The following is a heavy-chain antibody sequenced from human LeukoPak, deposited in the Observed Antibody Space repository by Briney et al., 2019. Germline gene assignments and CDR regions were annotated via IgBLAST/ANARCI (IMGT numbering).Heavy chain of an antibody. J-gene: IGHJ4*02. Sequence: GGSLRLSCAASGFTFSSYSMNWVRQAPGKGLEWVAFIRYDGSNKYYADSVKGRFTISRDNSKNTLYLQMNSLRAEDTAVYYCAKVLPWFGELYRFDYRGQGTLVTVSS. CDR3: AKVLPWFGELYRFDY. D-gene: IGHD3-10*01. CDR1: GFTFSSYS. CDR2: IRYDGSNK. V-gene: IGHV3-30*02.